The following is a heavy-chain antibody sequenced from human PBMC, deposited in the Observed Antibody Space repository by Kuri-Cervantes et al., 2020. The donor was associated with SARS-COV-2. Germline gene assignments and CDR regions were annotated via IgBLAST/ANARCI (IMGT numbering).Heavy chain of an antibody. J-gene: IGHJ3*02. CDR3: ARVNDVIAARLHDAFDI. CDR2: IYSSGST. D-gene: IGHD6-6*01. V-gene: IGHV4-39*01. CDR1: NGSIRSSSYY. Sequence: GSLRLSCSVSNGSIRSSSYYWGWIRQPPGKGLEWIGSIYSSGSTYYNPSLRSRVTISLETSKNQFSLKLSSMTAADTAVYYCARVNDVIAARLHDAFDIWGQGTMVTVSS.